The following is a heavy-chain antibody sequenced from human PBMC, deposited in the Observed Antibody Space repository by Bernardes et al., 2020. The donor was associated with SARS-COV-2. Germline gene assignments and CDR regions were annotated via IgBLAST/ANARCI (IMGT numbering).Heavy chain of an antibody. D-gene: IGHD2-21*02. CDR3: AREIIVVVTAIDY. V-gene: IGHV3-7*01. CDR2: IKQDGSEK. Sequence: GGSLRLSCAASGFTFSSYWMSWVRQAPGKGLEWVANIKQDGSEKYYVDSVKGRFTISRDNAKNSLYLQMNSLRAEDTAVYYCAREIIVVVTAIDYWGQGALVTVSS. J-gene: IGHJ4*02. CDR1: GFTFSSYW.